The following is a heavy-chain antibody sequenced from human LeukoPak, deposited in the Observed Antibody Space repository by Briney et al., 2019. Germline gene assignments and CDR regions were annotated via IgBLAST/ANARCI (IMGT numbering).Heavy chain of an antibody. CDR3: ARGPDHGGSYYHD. D-gene: IGHD1-26*01. V-gene: IGHV3-74*03. Sequence: GGSLRLSCAASGFIFSNYWMYWVRQVPGKGLVWVSRIKSDGTITQYADSVKGRFSISRDNAKNTLFLQMTSLRVEDTAVYYCARGPDHGGSYYHDWGQGTLVTVSS. CDR2: IKSDGTIT. J-gene: IGHJ4*02. CDR1: GFIFSNYW.